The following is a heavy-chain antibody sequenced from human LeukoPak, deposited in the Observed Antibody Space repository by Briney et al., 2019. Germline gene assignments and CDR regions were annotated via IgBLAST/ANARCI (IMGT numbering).Heavy chain of an antibody. CDR1: GGSISSYY. CDR3: ARQPWYNWNSVPYYYYYMDV. Sequence: TSETLSLTCTVSGGSISSYYWSWIRQPAGKGLEWIGRIYTSGSTNYNPSLKSRVTMSVDTSKNQFSLKLSSVTAADTAVYYCARQPWYNWNSVPYYYYYMDVWGKGTTVTVSS. CDR2: IYTSGST. V-gene: IGHV4-4*07. J-gene: IGHJ6*03. D-gene: IGHD1-1*01.